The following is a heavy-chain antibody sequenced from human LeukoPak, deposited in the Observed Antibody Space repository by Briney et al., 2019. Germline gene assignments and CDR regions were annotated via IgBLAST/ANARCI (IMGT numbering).Heavy chain of an antibody. D-gene: IGHD6-13*01. CDR2: IIPIFGTA. Sequence: SVKVSCKASGGTFSSYVINWVRQAPGQGLEWMGGIIPIFGTANYAQKFQGRVTVTADKSTSTAYMELSSLRSEDTAVYYCAMGVGAPEDLAVAADFDYWGQGTLVTVSS. CDR1: GGTFSSYV. J-gene: IGHJ4*02. CDR3: AMGVGAPEDLAVAADFDY. V-gene: IGHV1-69*06.